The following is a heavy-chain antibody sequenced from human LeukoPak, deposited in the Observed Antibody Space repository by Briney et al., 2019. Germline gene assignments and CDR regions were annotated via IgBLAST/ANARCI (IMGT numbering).Heavy chain of an antibody. J-gene: IGHJ4*02. CDR2: IIPILGIA. V-gene: IGHV1-69*04. CDR3: AKRRVRGVIFFDY. D-gene: IGHD3-10*01. CDR1: GGTFSGYA. Sequence: GASVKVSCKASGGTFSGYAISWVRRAPGQGLEWMGRIIPILGIANYAQKFQGRVTITADKSTSTAYMELSSLRSEDTAMYYCAKRRVRGVIFFDYWGQGNLVNGSS.